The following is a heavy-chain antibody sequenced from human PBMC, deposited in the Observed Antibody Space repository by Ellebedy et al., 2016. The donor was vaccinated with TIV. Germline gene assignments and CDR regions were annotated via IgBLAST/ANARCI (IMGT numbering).Heavy chain of an antibody. CDR2: IYPGDSDA. CDR1: GYSFTNHW. D-gene: IGHD2-15*01. Sequence: GESLKISCKASGYSFTNHWIAWVRQLPGQGLEWMGFIYPGDSDARYRTSFQGQVTISSDKSISTVYLQWNSLKASDTATYYCARLRDALADELDYWGQGTLVTVSS. J-gene: IGHJ4*02. V-gene: IGHV5-51*01. CDR3: ARLRDALADELDY.